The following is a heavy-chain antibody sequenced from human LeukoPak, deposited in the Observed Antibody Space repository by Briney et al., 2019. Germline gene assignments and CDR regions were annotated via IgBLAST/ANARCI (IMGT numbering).Heavy chain of an antibody. J-gene: IGHJ3*02. CDR2: ISSSSSTI. CDR1: GFIFSTYN. Sequence: HPGGSLRLSCAASGFIFSTYNMNWVRQAPGKGLEWVSYISSSSSTIYYADSVKGRFTISRDNAKNSLYLQMNSLRAEDTAVYYCARDQGVGAVLDAFDIWGQGTMVTVSS. V-gene: IGHV3-48*01. D-gene: IGHD1-26*01. CDR3: ARDQGVGAVLDAFDI.